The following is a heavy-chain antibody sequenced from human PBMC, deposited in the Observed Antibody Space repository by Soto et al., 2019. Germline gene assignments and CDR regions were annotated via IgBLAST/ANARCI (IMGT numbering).Heavy chain of an antibody. CDR1: GFTFSSYG. V-gene: IGHV3-23*01. CDR2: INNSGSRT. CDR3: AKARTDQSGTYFPFDY. D-gene: IGHD1-26*01. J-gene: IGHJ4*02. Sequence: EVQLLESGGGFVQPGGSLRLSCAASGFTFSSYGMSWVRQAPGKGLEWVSSINNSGSRTYHAGYVNGRFTISRDNSKNTLYLQMNSLRAEDTAVYYCAKARTDQSGTYFPFDYWGQGTLVTVSS.